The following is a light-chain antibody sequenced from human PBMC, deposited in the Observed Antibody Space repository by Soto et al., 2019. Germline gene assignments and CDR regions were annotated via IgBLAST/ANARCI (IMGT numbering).Light chain of an antibody. V-gene: IGKV2-28*01. J-gene: IGKJ1*01. Sequence: DIVMTQSALSQPVTPGEPASISCRASQSLLHSNGYNYLDWYLQKPGQSPQLLIYLGSNRASGVPDRFSGSGSGTDFTLKISRVEAEDVGVYYCMQALQTPPWTFGQGTKVEIK. CDR1: QSLLHSNGYNY. CDR3: MQALQTPPWT. CDR2: LGS.